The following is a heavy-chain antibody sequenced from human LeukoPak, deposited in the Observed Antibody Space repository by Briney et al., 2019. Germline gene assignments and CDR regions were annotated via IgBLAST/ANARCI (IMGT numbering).Heavy chain of an antibody. V-gene: IGHV4-59*01. CDR3: ARGHYYGSGDYFDY. J-gene: IGHJ4*02. CDR2: IYYSGST. Sequence: SETLSLTCTVSGGSISSYNWSWIRQPPGKGLEWIGYIYYSGSTNYNPSLKSRVTISVDTSKNQFSLKLSSVTAADTAVYYCARGHYYGSGDYFDYWGQGTLVTVSS. D-gene: IGHD3-10*01. CDR1: GGSISSYN.